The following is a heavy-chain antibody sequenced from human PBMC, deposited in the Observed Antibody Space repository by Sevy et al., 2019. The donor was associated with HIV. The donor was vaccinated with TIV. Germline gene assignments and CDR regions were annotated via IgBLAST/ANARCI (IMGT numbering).Heavy chain of an antibody. Sequence: GGSLRLSCAASGFTFSSYGMHWVRQAPGKGLEWVAVISYDGSNKYYADSVKGRFTISRDNSKNTLYLQMNSLRAEDTAVYYCAKGMVESGWYYFDYWGQGTLVTVSS. CDR1: GFTFSSYG. CDR2: ISYDGSNK. D-gene: IGHD6-19*01. CDR3: AKGMVESGWYYFDY. J-gene: IGHJ4*02. V-gene: IGHV3-30*18.